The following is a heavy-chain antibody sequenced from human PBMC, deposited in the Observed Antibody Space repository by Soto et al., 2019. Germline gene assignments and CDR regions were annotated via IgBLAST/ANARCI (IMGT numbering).Heavy chain of an antibody. V-gene: IGHV1-18*01. CDR3: ARFRPAAIYYYYYMDV. J-gene: IGHJ6*03. D-gene: IGHD2-2*01. CDR1: GYTFTSYG. Sequence: ASLKVSCKASGYTFTSYGISWVRQAPGQGLEWMGWISAYNGNTNYAQKLQGRVTMTTDTSTSTAYMELRSLRSDDTAVYYCARFRPAAIYYYYYMDVWGKGTTVTVSS. CDR2: ISAYNGNT.